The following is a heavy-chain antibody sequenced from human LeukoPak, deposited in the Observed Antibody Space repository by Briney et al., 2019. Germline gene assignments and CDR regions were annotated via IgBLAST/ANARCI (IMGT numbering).Heavy chain of an antibody. J-gene: IGHJ2*01. Sequence: SVKVSCKASGGTFSSYAISWVRQAPGQGLEWTGGIIPIFGTANYAQKFQGRVTITADESTSTAYMELSSLRSEDTAVYYCARGGDSSGSGDWYFDLWGRGTLVTVSS. CDR3: ARGGDSSGSGDWYFDL. CDR2: IIPIFGTA. V-gene: IGHV1-69*13. CDR1: GGTFSSYA. D-gene: IGHD6-19*01.